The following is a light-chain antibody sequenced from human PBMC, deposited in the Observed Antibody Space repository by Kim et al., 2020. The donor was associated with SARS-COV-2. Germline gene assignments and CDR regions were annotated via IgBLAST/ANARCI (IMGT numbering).Light chain of an antibody. CDR3: QQYDDLPLT. CDR2: DAS. V-gene: IGKV1-33*01. CDR1: QDINNY. J-gene: IGKJ4*01. Sequence: GDRVTITCQASQDINNYLSWYHHKPGKAPKLLIYDASNLETGVPSRFSASGSGTDFTFTISSLQREDLGTYYCQQYDDLPLTFGGGTKVDIK.